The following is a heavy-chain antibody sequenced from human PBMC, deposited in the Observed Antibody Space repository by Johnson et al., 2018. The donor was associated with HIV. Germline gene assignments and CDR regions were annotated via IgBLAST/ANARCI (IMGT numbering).Heavy chain of an antibody. D-gene: IGHD1-26*01. CDR1: GFIFDDYG. CDR3: ARRDSGSLSFDL. V-gene: IGHV3-20*04. CDR2: INWNGGNT. Sequence: VQLVESGGGVLRPGASLRLSCEGFGFIFDDYGLNWVRQGPGKGLEWVPGINWNGGNTGYADSVKGRCTISRDNDKSSVYMQMNNLRAEDTAFYYCARRDSGSLSFDLWGQGTMVTVSS. J-gene: IGHJ3*01.